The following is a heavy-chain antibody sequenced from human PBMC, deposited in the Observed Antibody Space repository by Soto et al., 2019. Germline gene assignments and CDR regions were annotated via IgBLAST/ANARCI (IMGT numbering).Heavy chain of an antibody. CDR2: IYYSGST. CDR1: GGSISSSSYY. J-gene: IGHJ4*02. Sequence: SETLSLTCTVSGGSISSSSYYWGWIRQPPGKGLEWIGSIYYSGSTYYNPSLKSRVTISVDTSKNQFSLKLSSVTAADTAVYYCASGGCSSSWLTYYFDYWGQGTLVTVSS. D-gene: IGHD6-13*01. V-gene: IGHV4-39*01. CDR3: ASGGCSSSWLTYYFDY.